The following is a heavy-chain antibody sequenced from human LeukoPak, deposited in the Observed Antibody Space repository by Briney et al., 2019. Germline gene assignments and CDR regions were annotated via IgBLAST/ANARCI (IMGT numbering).Heavy chain of an antibody. J-gene: IGHJ4*02. CDR2: ISGGGVNT. Sequence: PGGSLRLSCAASGFTFNTCAMNWVRQAPGKGLEWVSTISGGGVNTYYADSVKGRFTISRDNSKDILYLQMNSLKAEDTALYYCTKDRHGYNKPGECWGQGALVTVSS. CDR3: TKDRHGYNKPGEC. CDR1: GFTFNTCA. D-gene: IGHD5-24*01. V-gene: IGHV3-23*01.